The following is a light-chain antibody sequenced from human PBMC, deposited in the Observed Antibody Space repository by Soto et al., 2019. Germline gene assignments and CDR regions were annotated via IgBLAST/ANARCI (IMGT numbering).Light chain of an antibody. CDR2: DTS. Sequence: EIVMTQSPATLSVSPGERATLSCRASHSVSSLAWYQQKPGQAPRLLIYDTSTGATGIPARFSGSGSGTEFTLTISSLQSEDSAVYYCQQYNIWPRTFGRGTKVEIK. J-gene: IGKJ1*01. CDR1: HSVSS. CDR3: QQYNIWPRT. V-gene: IGKV3-15*01.